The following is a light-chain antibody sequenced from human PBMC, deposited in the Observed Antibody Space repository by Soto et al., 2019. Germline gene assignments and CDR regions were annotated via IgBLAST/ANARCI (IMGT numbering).Light chain of an antibody. CDR1: QSVSSY. Sequence: EIVLTQSPATLSLSPGERATLSCRASQSVSSYLAWYQQKPGQAPRLLIYDASNRATGIPARFGGSGSGTDFTLTISSLEPEDFAVYYCQQRSNWPPLPFGGGTKVEIK. V-gene: IGKV3-11*01. CDR2: DAS. J-gene: IGKJ4*01. CDR3: QQRSNWPPLP.